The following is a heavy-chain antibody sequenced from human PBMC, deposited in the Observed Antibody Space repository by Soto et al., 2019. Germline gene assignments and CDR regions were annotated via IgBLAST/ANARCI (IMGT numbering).Heavy chain of an antibody. Sequence: PSETLSLTCTVSGDSMCSCDYSWRWVRKSPGKGLEWIGHIYNSGITYYNPSLKSRVVISIDTSRNQFSLRLNSLTAADRAVYFCARGVTVFGLVSRFWFDPWGQGTVVTVSS. J-gene: IGHJ5*02. CDR1: GDSMCSCDYS. D-gene: IGHD3-3*01. V-gene: IGHV4-30-4*01. CDR2: IYNSGIT. CDR3: ARGVTVFGLVSRFWFDP.